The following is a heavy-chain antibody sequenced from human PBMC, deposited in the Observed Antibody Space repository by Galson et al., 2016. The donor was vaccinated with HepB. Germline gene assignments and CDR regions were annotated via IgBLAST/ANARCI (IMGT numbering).Heavy chain of an antibody. CDR3: AREGGYYSFYYYGMDG. CDR1: GYTFTSYQ. D-gene: IGHD3-3*01. V-gene: IGHV1-46*01. Sequence: SVKVSCKASGYTFTSYQMHWVRQAPGQGLEWMGIINPNADSTTYAQKFQGRVTMTRDTSTSTVYMELSSLRSEDTAVYYCAREGGYYSFYYYGMDGWGQGTTVTVSS. J-gene: IGHJ6*02. CDR2: INPNADST.